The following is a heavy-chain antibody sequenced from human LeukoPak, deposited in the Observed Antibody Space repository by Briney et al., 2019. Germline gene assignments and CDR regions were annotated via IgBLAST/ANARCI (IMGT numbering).Heavy chain of an antibody. CDR1: GGTFSSYA. CDR2: IIPIFGTA. V-gene: IGHV1-69*05. J-gene: IGHJ5*02. Sequence: SVKVSCKASGGTFSSYAISWVRQAPGQGLEWMGGIIPIFGTANYAQKFRGRVTITTDESTSTAYMELSSLRSEDTAVYYCARDYYGSGSYRGNWFDPWGQGTLVTVSS. CDR3: ARDYYGSGSYRGNWFDP. D-gene: IGHD3-10*01.